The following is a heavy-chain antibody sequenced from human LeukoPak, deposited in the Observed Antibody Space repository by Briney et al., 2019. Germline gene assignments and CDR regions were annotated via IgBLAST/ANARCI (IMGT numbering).Heavy chain of an antibody. CDR1: GLSVSSNY. CDR2: ISNSGTAI. CDR3: ARAGYSMDTEYFQH. J-gene: IGHJ1*01. Sequence: GGSLRLSCAASGLSVSSNYMSWVRQAPGKGLEWVSYISNSGTAIYYADSVKGRFTISRDNAKSSLYLQMNSLRAEDTAVYYCARAGYSMDTEYFQHWGQGTLVTVSS. D-gene: IGHD5-18*01. V-gene: IGHV3-11*04.